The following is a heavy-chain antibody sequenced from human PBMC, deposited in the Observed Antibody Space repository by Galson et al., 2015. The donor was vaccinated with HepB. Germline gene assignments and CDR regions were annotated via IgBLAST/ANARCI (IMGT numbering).Heavy chain of an antibody. CDR3: AITDYV. V-gene: IGHV3-23*01. CDR2: ISRTSGAT. J-gene: IGHJ4*02. Sequence: SLRLSCAASGFNFNTYSMNWVRQAPGKGLEWISFISRTSGATYYADSVKGRFTISRDNSKNTLYLQMNSLRAEDTAVYYCAITDYVWGQGTLVTVSS. D-gene: IGHD3-16*01. CDR1: GFNFNTYS.